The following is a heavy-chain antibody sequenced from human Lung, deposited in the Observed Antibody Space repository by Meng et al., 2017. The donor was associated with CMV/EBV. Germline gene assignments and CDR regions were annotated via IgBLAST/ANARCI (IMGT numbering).Heavy chain of an antibody. V-gene: IGHV3-21*01. CDR2: ISNGGAYI. CDR1: GFMFSDYS. D-gene: IGHD5/OR15-5a*01. CDR3: ARDVSPRSSVYFAIYYFYAWAV. J-gene: IGHJ6*04. Sequence: GGSLRLXXAASGFMFSDYSMNWVRQAPGKGLEWVSSISNGGAYIYYADSVKGRFTISRDNAQNSLYLQMNSLRAEDTAVYYCARDVSPRSSVYFAIYYFYAWAVWGTGTXFNVAS.